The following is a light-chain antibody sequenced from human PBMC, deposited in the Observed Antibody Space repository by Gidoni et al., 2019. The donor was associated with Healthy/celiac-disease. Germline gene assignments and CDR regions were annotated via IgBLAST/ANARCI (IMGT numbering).Light chain of an antibody. J-gene: IGKJ4*01. CDR2: DAS. V-gene: IGKV1-33*01. CDR1: QDISNY. CDR3: QQYDNLPLT. Sequence: DIQMTQSPSSLSASVGDRVTITCQASQDISNYLNWYQQKPGKAPKLLIYDASNLETAVPSRFSGRGSGTDFTFTISSLQPEDIATYYCQQYDNLPLTFGEGTKVEIK.